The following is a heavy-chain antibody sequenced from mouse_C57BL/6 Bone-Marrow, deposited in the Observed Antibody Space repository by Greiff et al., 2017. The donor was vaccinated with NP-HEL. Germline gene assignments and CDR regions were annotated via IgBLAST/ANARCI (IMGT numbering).Heavy chain of an antibody. V-gene: IGHV1-74*01. Sequence: QVQLKQPGAELVMPGASVKVSCKASGYTFTSYWMHWVKQRPGQGLEWIGRIHPSDSDTNYNQKFKGKATLTVDKSSSTAYMQLSSLTSEDSAVYYCAMGSTGKGAFAYWGQGTLVTVSA. CDR1: GYTFTSYW. D-gene: IGHD4-1*02. CDR3: AMGSTGKGAFAY. J-gene: IGHJ3*01. CDR2: IHPSDSDT.